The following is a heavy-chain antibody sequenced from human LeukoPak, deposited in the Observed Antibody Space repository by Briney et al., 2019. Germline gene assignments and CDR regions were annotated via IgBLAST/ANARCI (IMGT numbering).Heavy chain of an antibody. CDR2: IYYSGST. J-gene: IGHJ6*03. CDR3: ARGRGFGGNYMDV. CDR1: GGSISSYY. D-gene: IGHD3-10*01. V-gene: IGHV4-59*01. Sequence: SETLSLTCTVSGGSISSYYWSWIRQPPGKGLEWIGYIYYSGSTNYNPSLKSRVAISVDTSKNQFSLKLSSVTAADTAVYYCARGRGFGGNYMDVWGKRTTVTISS.